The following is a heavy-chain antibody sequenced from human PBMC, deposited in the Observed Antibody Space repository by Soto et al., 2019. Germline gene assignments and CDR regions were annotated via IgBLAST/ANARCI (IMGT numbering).Heavy chain of an antibody. CDR2: IYYSGST. CDR3: ARHYSPYSSSWVYYYYGMDV. J-gene: IGHJ6*02. V-gene: IGHV4-39*01. D-gene: IGHD6-13*01. Sequence: PSETLSLTCTVSGGSISSSSYYWGWIRQPPGKGLEWIGSIYYSGSTYYNPSLKSRVTISVDTSKNQFSLKPSSVTAADTAVYYCARHYSPYSSSWVYYYYGMDVWGQGTTVTVSS. CDR1: GGSISSSSYY.